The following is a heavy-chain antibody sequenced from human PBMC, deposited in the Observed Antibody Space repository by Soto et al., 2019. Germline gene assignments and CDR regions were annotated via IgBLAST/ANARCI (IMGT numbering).Heavy chain of an antibody. D-gene: IGHD5-18*01. CDR1: GYTFTSYD. CDR2: MNPNSGYT. J-gene: IGHJ5*02. V-gene: IGHV1-8*01. Sequence: QVQLVQSGAEVKKPGASVKVSCKASGYTFTSYDINWVRQATGQGLEWMGWMNPNSGYTGCAQKFQGRVTLTRNTSISTAYMELSSLRSEDTAVYYCAREVVDTAMASSGFDPWGQGTLVTVSS. CDR3: AREVVDTAMASSGFDP.